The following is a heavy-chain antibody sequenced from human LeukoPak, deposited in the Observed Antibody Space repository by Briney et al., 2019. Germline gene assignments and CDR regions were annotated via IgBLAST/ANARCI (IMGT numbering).Heavy chain of an antibody. CDR2: INHSGST. CDR1: GGSFSGYY. D-gene: IGHD3-22*01. CDR3: ARAPPHYCYDSSGHVFDY. J-gene: IGHJ4*02. Sequence: SETLSLSCAVYGGSFSGYYWSWIRQPPGKGLEWIGEINHSGSTNYNASLKGRVNISQDTSKNQFSLKLSAVSPAGPAVYYWARAPPHYCYDSSGHVFDYWGQGTLVTVSS. V-gene: IGHV4-34*01.